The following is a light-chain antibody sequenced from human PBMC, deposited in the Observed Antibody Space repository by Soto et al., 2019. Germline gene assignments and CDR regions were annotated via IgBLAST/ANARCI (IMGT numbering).Light chain of an antibody. J-gene: IGLJ1*01. CDR1: SSDVGAYNF. CDR2: EVS. Sequence: QSALTQPASVSGSPGQSITISCSGTSSDVGAYNFVSWYQVHPGRAPKLIIYEVSNRPSGVSNRFSGSKSGNTASLTISGLQAEDEADYYCSSYTSSSTLVFGTGTKLTVL. V-gene: IGLV2-14*01. CDR3: SSYTSSSTLV.